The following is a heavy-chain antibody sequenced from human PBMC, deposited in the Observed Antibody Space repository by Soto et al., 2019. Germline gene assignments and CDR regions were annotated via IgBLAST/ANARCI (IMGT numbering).Heavy chain of an antibody. CDR2: ISTGGDTT. D-gene: IGHD6-25*01. CDR3: AKGGRGGFYYYGMDV. Sequence: EVQLVESGGGLVKPGGSLRLSCAASGFTFSSYSMNWVRQAPGKGLAWVSIISTGGDTTYYADSVKGRFTISRDNSKNTVYLQMNSLTAEDTAVYYCAKGGRGGFYYYGMDVWGQGTTVTVSS. V-gene: IGHV3-23*04. CDR1: GFTFSSYS. J-gene: IGHJ6*02.